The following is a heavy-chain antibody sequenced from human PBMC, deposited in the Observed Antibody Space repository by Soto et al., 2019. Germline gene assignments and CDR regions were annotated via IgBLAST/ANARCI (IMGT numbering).Heavy chain of an antibody. J-gene: IGHJ3*02. Sequence: EVQLLESGGGLVQPGGSLRLSCAASGFTFSSYAMSWVRQAPGKGLEWVSAISGSGGSTYYADSVKGRFTISRDNSKNTLYLQMNSLRDEDTAVYYCAKDASIITRIVHAFDIWGQGTMVTVSS. CDR3: AKDASIITRIVHAFDI. CDR1: GFTFSSYA. CDR2: ISGSGGST. V-gene: IGHV3-23*01. D-gene: IGHD3-22*01.